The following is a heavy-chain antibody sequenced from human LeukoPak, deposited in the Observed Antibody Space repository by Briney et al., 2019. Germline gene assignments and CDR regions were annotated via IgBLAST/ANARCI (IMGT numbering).Heavy chain of an antibody. CDR1: GGSFSGYY. J-gene: IGHJ6*04. Sequence: SETLSLTCAVYGGSFSGYYWSWIRQPPGKGLEWIGEINHSGSTNYNPSLKSRVTISVDTSKNQFSLKLSSVTAADTAVYYCARTRRQPGGMDVWAKGTTVTVSS. V-gene: IGHV4-34*01. D-gene: IGHD6-13*01. CDR3: ARTRRQPGGMDV. CDR2: INHSGST.